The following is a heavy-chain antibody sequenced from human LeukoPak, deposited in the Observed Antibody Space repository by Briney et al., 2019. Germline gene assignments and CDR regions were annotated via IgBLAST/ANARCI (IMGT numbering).Heavy chain of an antibody. V-gene: IGHV3-30-3*01. Sequence: GGSLSLSCAASGFTFSSYAMHWVRQAPGKGLEWVAVISYDGSNKYYADSVKGRFTISRDNSKNTLYLQMNSLRAEDTAVYYCAKGRYSYGSSPVDYWGQGTLVTVSS. J-gene: IGHJ4*02. CDR3: AKGRYSYGSSPVDY. CDR2: ISYDGSNK. CDR1: GFTFSSYA. D-gene: IGHD5-18*01.